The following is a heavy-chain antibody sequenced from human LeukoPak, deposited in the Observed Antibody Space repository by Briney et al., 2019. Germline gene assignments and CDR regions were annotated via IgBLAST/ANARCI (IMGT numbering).Heavy chain of an antibody. CDR2: ISYDGSNK. CDR1: GFTLRKYA. V-gene: IGHV3-30*18. J-gene: IGHJ5*02. D-gene: IGHD3-16*01. Sequence: RGSLRPSCAASGFTLRKYAMHWVREAPGKGLEWVAVISYDGSNKYYADSVKGRFTISRDNSKNTLYLQMNSLRAEDTAVYYCAKDFGQQLILGWFDPWGQGTLVTVSS. CDR3: AKDFGQQLILGWFDP.